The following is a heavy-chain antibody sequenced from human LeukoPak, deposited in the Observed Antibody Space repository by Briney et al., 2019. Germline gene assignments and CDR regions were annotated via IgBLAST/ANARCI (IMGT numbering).Heavy chain of an antibody. Sequence: GGSLRLSCAASGFFFSDYWMTWVRQTPGKGLEWVANINKDGSDKKYVDSVKGRFTISRDNAKNSLSLQMNSLRPEDTALYYCAKGLAYDGTGYWGQGTLVTVSS. J-gene: IGHJ4*02. CDR2: INKDGSDK. CDR3: AKGLAYDGTGY. V-gene: IGHV3-7*03. D-gene: IGHD2-8*02. CDR1: GFFFSDYW.